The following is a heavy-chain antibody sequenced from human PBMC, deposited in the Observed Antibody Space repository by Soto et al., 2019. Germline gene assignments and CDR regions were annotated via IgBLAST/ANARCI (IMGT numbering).Heavy chain of an antibody. CDR2: IYHSGST. CDR1: GGSISSGGYY. Sequence: PSETLSLTCIVSGGSISSGGYYWTWIRQHPGKGLEWIGYIYHSGSTYYNPSLESRVTISVDTSKNQFSLKLSSVTAADTAVYYCARAESVAARYFDYWGQGTLVTVSS. J-gene: IGHJ4*02. V-gene: IGHV4-31*03. D-gene: IGHD6-6*01. CDR3: ARAESVAARYFDY.